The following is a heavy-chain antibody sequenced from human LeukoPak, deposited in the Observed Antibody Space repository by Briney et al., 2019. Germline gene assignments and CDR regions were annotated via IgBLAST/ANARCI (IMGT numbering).Heavy chain of an antibody. CDR3: ATTSLAYCSSTSCHSFDY. D-gene: IGHD2-2*01. Sequence: PSETLSLTCTVSGGSISSYYWSWIRQPPGKGLEWIGYIYYSGSTNYNPSLKSRVTISVDTSKNQFSLKLSSVTAADTAVYYCATTSLAYCSSTSCHSFDYWGQGTLVTVSS. J-gene: IGHJ4*02. V-gene: IGHV4-59*01. CDR2: IYYSGST. CDR1: GGSISSYY.